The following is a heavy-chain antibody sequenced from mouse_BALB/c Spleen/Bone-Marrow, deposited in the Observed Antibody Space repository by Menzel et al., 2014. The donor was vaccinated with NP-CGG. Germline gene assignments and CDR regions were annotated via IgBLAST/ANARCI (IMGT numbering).Heavy chain of an antibody. V-gene: IGHV1S81*02. D-gene: IGHD4-1*01. Sequence: QVQLQQSGAELVKPGASVKLSCKASGYTFXSYWMHWVKQRPGQGLEWIGEINPSNGRTNYNEKFKSKATLTVDKSSSTAYMQLSSLTSEDSAVYYCARDWDEAYYFDYWGQGTTLTVSS. CDR3: ARDWDEAYYFDY. CDR2: INPSNGRT. J-gene: IGHJ2*01. CDR1: GYTFXSYW.